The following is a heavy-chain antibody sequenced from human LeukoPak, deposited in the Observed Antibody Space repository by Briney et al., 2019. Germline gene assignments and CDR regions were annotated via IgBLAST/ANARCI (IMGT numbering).Heavy chain of an antibody. CDR3: ARDTLILVRGVSPSGY. CDR2: ISAYNGNT. J-gene: IGHJ4*02. V-gene: IGHV1-18*01. Sequence: ASVKVSCKASGYTFTSYGISWVRQAPGQGLEWMGWISAYNGNTNYAQKLQGRVTMTTDTSTSTAYMELRSLRSDDTAVYYCARDTLILVRGVSPSGYWGQGTLSPSPQ. D-gene: IGHD3-10*01. CDR1: GYTFTSYG.